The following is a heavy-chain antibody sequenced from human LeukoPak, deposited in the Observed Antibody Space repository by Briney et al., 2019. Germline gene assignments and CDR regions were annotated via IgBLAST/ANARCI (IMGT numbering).Heavy chain of an antibody. CDR2: SSYGGSNR. Sequence: GGSLRLSCAASGFTFSNYGMHWVRQAPGKGLEWLAVSSYGGSNRFHADSVKGRFTISRDNSKNTLYLQMNSLRPEDTADYYCARGSDYNNNYYTGMDVWGQGTTVTVS. CDR1: GFTFSNYG. J-gene: IGHJ6*02. CDR3: ARGSDYNNNYYTGMDV. V-gene: IGHV3-30*03. D-gene: IGHD4-11*01.